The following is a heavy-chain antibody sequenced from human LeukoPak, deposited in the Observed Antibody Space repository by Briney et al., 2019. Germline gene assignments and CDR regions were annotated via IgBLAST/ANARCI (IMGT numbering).Heavy chain of an antibody. D-gene: IGHD6-13*01. V-gene: IGHV4-39*01. CDR1: GGSISSSSYY. Sequence: SETLSLTCTVSGGSISSSSYYWGWIRQPPGKGLEWIGSIYYSGSTYYNPSLKSRVTVSVDTSKNQFSLKLSSVTAADTAVYYCATQTYSSSWTVWFDPWGQGTLVTVSS. CDR3: ATQTYSSSWTVWFDP. J-gene: IGHJ5*02. CDR2: IYYSGST.